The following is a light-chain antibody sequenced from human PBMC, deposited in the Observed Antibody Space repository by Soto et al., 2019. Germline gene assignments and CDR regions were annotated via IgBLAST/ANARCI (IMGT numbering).Light chain of an antibody. J-gene: IGLJ2*01. CDR1: SSNFGAGYD. CDR3: QSYDSSLSGWV. V-gene: IGLV1-40*01. Sequence: QSVLTQPPSMSGAPGQRVTISCTGSSSNFGAGYDVHWYQHLPGTAPKLLIYGNNNRPSGVPDRFSGSKSGTSASLAITGLQAEDEADYDCQSYDSSLSGWVFGGGTKLTVL. CDR2: GNN.